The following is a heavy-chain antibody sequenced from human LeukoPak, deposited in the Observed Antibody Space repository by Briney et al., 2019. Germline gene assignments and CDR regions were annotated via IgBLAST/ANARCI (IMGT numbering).Heavy chain of an antibody. Sequence: PGGSLRLSCAASGFTFSSYAMSWVRQAPGKGLEWVSVIYSGGSTYYADSVKGRFTISRDNSKNTLYLQMNSLRAEDTAVYYCARGQQLAHDAFDIWGQGTMVTVSS. CDR2: IYSGGST. V-gene: IGHV3-53*01. CDR3: ARGQQLAHDAFDI. CDR1: GFTFSSYA. D-gene: IGHD6-13*01. J-gene: IGHJ3*02.